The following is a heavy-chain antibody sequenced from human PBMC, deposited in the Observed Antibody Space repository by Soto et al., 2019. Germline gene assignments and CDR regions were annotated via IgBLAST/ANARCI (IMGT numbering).Heavy chain of an antibody. CDR3: AKDLTLNYYILTGWAPYYYYYGMDV. CDR1: GFTFSTYG. J-gene: IGHJ6*02. D-gene: IGHD3-9*01. CDR2: ISYDGSNK. V-gene: IGHV3-30*18. Sequence: PGGSLRLSCAASGFTFSTYGMHWVPQAPGKGLERLAVISYDGSNKYYADSVKCRFTISRDNSKNTLYLQMNSLRAEDTAVYYCAKDLTLNYYILTGWAPYYYYYGMDVWGQGTTVTVSS.